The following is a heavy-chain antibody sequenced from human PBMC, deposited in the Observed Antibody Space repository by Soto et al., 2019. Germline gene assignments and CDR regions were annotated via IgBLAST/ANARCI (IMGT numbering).Heavy chain of an antibody. Sequence: GGCLRLSCAASGFPYDDDSMNWVRQVPGKGLRWLSLISWDGADTYYADSVKGRFTVSRDNSKNSLYLQMNSLTTDDTALYSCAKFGCGGSYSESHASDICGQGTMVTVSS. CDR2: ISWDGADT. V-gene: IGHV3-43*01. CDR1: GFPYDDDS. J-gene: IGHJ3*02. D-gene: IGHD1-26*01. CDR3: AKFGCGGSYSESHASDI.